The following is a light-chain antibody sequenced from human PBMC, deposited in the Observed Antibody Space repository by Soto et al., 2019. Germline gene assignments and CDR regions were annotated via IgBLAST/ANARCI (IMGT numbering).Light chain of an antibody. V-gene: IGKV1-39*01. CDR3: QQIYSTPHT. CDR1: QSISSY. Sequence: DIQMTQSPSSLSASVGDRVTITCRASQSISSYLNWYQQKPGKAPKLLIYAASSLQSGVPSRFSGSGSGTNFTVTISSLQAEDFATYYCQQIYSTPHTFGQGTKLEIK. CDR2: AAS. J-gene: IGKJ2*01.